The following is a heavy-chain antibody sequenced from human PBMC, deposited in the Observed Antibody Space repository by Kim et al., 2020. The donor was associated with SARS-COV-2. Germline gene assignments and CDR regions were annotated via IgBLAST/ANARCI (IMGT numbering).Heavy chain of an antibody. Sequence: GGSPRLSCVVSGFDFSNNAMNWVRQAPGKGLEWVAAISGTGTDTYYADSVRVRLAISRDISTNTLYLQLNSLRGDDAAVSHCVKALWGYAGMDVWGQGTT. D-gene: IGHD2-2*01. CDR3: VKALWGYAGMDV. CDR2: ISGTGTDT. V-gene: IGHV3-23*01. CDR1: GFDFSNNA. J-gene: IGHJ6*02.